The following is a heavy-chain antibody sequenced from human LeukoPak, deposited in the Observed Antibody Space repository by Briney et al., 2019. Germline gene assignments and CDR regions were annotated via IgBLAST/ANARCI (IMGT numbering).Heavy chain of an antibody. J-gene: IGHJ4*02. CDR1: GFTFSSYS. CDR3: ARGPHKAITMVRGVIGY. Sequence: GGSLRLSCAASGFTFSSYSMNWVRQAPGKGLEWVAVISYDGSNKYYADSVKGRFTISRDNSKNTLYLQMNSLRAEDTAVYYCARGPHKAITMVRGVIGYWGQGTLVTVSS. V-gene: IGHV3-30*03. CDR2: ISYDGSNK. D-gene: IGHD3-10*01.